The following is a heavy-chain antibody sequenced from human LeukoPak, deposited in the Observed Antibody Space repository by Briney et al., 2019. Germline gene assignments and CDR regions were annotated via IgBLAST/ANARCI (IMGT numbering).Heavy chain of an antibody. Sequence: ASVKVSCKASGYTFTSYAMNWVRQAPGQGLEWMGWINTNTGNPTYAQGFTGRFVFSLDTSVSTAYLQISSLKAEDTAVYYCARYHDSIMITFGGVGYWGQGTLVTVSS. CDR3: ARYHDSIMITFGGVGY. V-gene: IGHV7-4-1*02. D-gene: IGHD3-16*01. CDR1: GYTFTSYA. J-gene: IGHJ4*02. CDR2: INTNTGNP.